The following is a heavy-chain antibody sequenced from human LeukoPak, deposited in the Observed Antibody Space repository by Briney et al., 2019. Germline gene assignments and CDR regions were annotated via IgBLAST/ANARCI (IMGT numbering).Heavy chain of an antibody. V-gene: IGHV1-18*01. CDR2: ISAYNGNT. D-gene: IGHD5-24*01. CDR1: GYTFTSYG. Sequence: ASVKVSCKASGYTFTSYGISWVRQAPGQGLEWMGWISAYNGNTNYAQKLQGRVTMTTDTSTSTAYMEPRSLRSDDTAVYYCARGNLGRWLQLLAGGSGMDVWGQGTTVTVSS. CDR3: ARGNLGRWLQLLAGGSGMDV. J-gene: IGHJ6*02.